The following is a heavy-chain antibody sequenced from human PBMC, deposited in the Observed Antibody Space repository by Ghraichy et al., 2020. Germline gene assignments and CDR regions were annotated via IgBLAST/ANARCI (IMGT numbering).Heavy chain of an antibody. Sequence: SETLSLTCTVSGGSISSGDYYWNWIRQPPGKGLEWIGYIYYSGSTYYNPSLKSRVTISVDTSKNQFSLKLSSVTAADTAVYYCARGTAFGGVVVSSFDYWGQGTLVTVSS. J-gene: IGHJ4*02. CDR2: IYYSGST. V-gene: IGHV4-30-4*01. CDR1: GGSISSGDYY. CDR3: ARGTAFGGVVVSSFDY. D-gene: IGHD3-16*02.